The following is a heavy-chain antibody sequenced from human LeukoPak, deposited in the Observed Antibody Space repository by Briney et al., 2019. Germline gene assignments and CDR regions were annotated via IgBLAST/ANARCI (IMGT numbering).Heavy chain of an antibody. D-gene: IGHD3-22*01. Sequence: GGSLRLSCAASGFTFSNYNMNWVRQAPGKGLEWVSSISRRSSYIYYADSVKGRFTISRDNSKNTLYLQMNSLRAEDTAVYYCARDQYYYDSSGSLDYWGQGTLVTVSS. J-gene: IGHJ4*02. CDR3: ARDQYYYDSSGSLDY. CDR2: ISRRSSYI. V-gene: IGHV3-21*01. CDR1: GFTFSNYN.